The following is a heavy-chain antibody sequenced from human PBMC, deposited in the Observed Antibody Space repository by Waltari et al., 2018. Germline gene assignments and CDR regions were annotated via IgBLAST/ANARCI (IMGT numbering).Heavy chain of an antibody. CDR3: ARDRHSKALIFSGSLYYYYYYGMDV. V-gene: IGHV1-46*01. CDR2: INPSGGST. CDR1: GYTFTSYY. J-gene: IGHJ6*02. Sequence: QVQLVQSGAEVKKPGASVKVSCKASGYTFTSYYMHWVRQAPGQGLEWMGIINPSGGSTSYAQKFQGRVTMTRDTSTSTVYMELSSLRSEDTAVYYCARDRHSKALIFSGSLYYYYYYGMDVWGQGTTVTVSS. D-gene: IGHD1-26*01.